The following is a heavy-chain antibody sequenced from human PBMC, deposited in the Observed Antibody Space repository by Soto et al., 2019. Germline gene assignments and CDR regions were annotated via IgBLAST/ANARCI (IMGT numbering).Heavy chain of an antibody. V-gene: IGHV1-2*02. D-gene: IGHD3-10*01. CDR3: AREGGSSTPGEWFDP. J-gene: IGHJ5*02. CDR1: RYTFTGYY. CDR2: INPNSGGT. Sequence: ASVKVSWKASRYTFTGYYIHWGRQAPVQGLEWMGWINPNSGGTNYAQKFQGRVTMTRDTSISTAYMELSSLRSDDTAVYYCAREGGSSTPGEWFDPWGQGTLVTVSS.